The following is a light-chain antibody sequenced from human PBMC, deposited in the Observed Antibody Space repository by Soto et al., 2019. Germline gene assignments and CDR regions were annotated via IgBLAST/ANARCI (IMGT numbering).Light chain of an antibody. CDR2: DDN. CDR1: SSNIGAGYD. Sequence: QSALTQPPSVSGAPGQRVTISCTGSSSNIGAGYDVHWYQQLPGTAPKLLIYDDNKRPSGIPDRFSGSKSGTSATLGITGFQTGDEADYYCGSWDSSLSAYVFGTGTKLTVL. CDR3: GSWDSSLSAYV. V-gene: IGLV1-51*01. J-gene: IGLJ1*01.